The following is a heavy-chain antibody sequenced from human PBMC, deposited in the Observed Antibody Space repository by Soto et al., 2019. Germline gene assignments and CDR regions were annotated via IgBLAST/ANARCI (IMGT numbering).Heavy chain of an antibody. D-gene: IGHD6-13*01. J-gene: IGHJ5*01. V-gene: IGHV3-23*01. CDR3: TKDWQHDS. CDR2: INTRGGNT. CDR1: GFTFSNYP. Sequence: EVQLLESGGGLVQPGGSLRLPFEASGFTFSNYPWTWVRQAPGKGLECVSTINTRGGNTHYADSVKGRFSVSRDNSKNTLSLQMNSLRAEDTAVYYCTKDWQHDSWGQGTLVTVSS.